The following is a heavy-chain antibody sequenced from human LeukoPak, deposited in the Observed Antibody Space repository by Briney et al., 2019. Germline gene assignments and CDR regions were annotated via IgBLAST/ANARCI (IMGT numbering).Heavy chain of an antibody. D-gene: IGHD6-19*01. Sequence: PGGSLRLSCAASGFTVSSNYMSWVRQAPGKGLEWVSVIYSGGSTYYADSVKGRFTISRDNSKNTLYLQMNSLRAEDTAVYYCARGDSSGWYPFFDYWDQGTLVTVSS. V-gene: IGHV3-66*02. J-gene: IGHJ4*02. CDR3: ARGDSSGWYPFFDY. CDR2: IYSGGST. CDR1: GFTVSSNY.